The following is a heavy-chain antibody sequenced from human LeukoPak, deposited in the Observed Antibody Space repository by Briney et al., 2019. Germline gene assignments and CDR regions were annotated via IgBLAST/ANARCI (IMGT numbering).Heavy chain of an antibody. CDR2: VYYNGNT. CDR1: GGSISTYY. V-gene: IGHV4-59*08. D-gene: IGHD6-19*01. CDR3: ARRVAVTARYYFDF. Sequence: SETLSLTCTVSGGSISTYYWSWIRQPPGKGLEWIGYVYYNGNTNYNPPLKSRVTISVDTSKNQFSLKLSSVTAADTAVYFCARRVAVTARYYFDFWGQGTLVTVSS. J-gene: IGHJ4*02.